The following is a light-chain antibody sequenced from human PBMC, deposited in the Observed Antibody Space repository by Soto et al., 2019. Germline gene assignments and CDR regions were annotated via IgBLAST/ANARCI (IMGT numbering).Light chain of an antibody. CDR3: QQRSNWPHT. Sequence: EIVLTQSPATRSLSPGERATLSCRASQSVSSYLAWYQQKPGQAPRLLIYDASNRATGIPARFSGRGSGPDFTLTISSLEPEDFAVYYCQQRSNWPHTFGQGTKLEIK. CDR2: DAS. CDR1: QSVSSY. V-gene: IGKV3-11*01. J-gene: IGKJ2*01.